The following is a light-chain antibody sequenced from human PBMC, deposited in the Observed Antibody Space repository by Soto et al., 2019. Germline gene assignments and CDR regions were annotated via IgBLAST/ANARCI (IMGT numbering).Light chain of an antibody. CDR1: SSDVGYYNY. V-gene: IGLV2-14*01. J-gene: IGLJ1*01. Sequence: QSVLTQPASVSGSPGQSITISCTGTSSDVGYYNYVSWFQQHPSKAPKLMISEVVNRPSGVSIRFSGSKSGDTASLTITGLQAEDEADYYCSSYAAGSIYVFGTGTKVTVL. CDR2: EVV. CDR3: SSYAAGSIYV.